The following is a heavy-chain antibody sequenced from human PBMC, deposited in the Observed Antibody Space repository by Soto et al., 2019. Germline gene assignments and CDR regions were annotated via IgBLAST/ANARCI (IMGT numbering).Heavy chain of an antibody. CDR2: IYYSGST. CDR3: ARSILEEYSSSGASWFDP. J-gene: IGHJ5*02. Sequence: QLQLQESGPGLVKPSETLSLTCTVSGGSISSSSYYWGWIRQPPGKGLEWIGSIYYSGSTYYNPSLKSRVTISVDTSKNQFSLKLSSVTAADTAVYYCARSILEEYSSSGASWFDPWGQGTLVTVSS. CDR1: GGSISSSSYY. V-gene: IGHV4-39*01. D-gene: IGHD6-6*01.